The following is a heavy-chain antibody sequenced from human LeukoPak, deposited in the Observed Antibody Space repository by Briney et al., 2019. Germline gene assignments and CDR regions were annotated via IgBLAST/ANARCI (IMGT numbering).Heavy chain of an antibody. D-gene: IGHD3-10*01. V-gene: IGHV1-18*04. CDR1: GYTFTIYG. CDR2: ISAYDGNT. Sequence: GASAKVSCKASGYTFTIYGFTWVRQAPGQGGEWVGWISAYDGNTNYAQKLQGRVTMTTDTSTSTAYMELRSLRSDDTAVYYCARGGIRDGMDVWGKGTTVTVSS. J-gene: IGHJ6*04. CDR3: ARGGIRDGMDV.